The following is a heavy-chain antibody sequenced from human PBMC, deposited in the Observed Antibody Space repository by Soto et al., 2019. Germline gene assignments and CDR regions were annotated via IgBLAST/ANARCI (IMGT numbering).Heavy chain of an antibody. CDR1: GFTFSSYA. J-gene: IGHJ3*02. V-gene: IGHV3-23*01. CDR3: AKRRRCSGGSCYHDAFDI. D-gene: IGHD2-15*01. Sequence: GGSLRLSCAASGFTFSSYAMSWVRQAPGKGLEWVSAISGSGGSTYYADSVKGRFTISRDNSKNTLYLQMNSLRAEDTAVYYCAKRRRCSGGSCYHDAFDIWGQGTMVTVSS. CDR2: ISGSGGST.